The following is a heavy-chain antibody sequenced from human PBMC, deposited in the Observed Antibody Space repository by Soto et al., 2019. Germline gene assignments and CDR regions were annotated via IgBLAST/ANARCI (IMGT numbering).Heavy chain of an antibody. D-gene: IGHD3-22*01. J-gene: IGHJ3*02. Sequence: EVQLVESGGGLVQPGGSLRLSCAASGFTFSSYSMNWVRQAPGKGLEWVSYISSSSSTIYYADSVKGRFTISRDNAKNSLYLQMNSLRDEDTAVYYCARVSVTMIVVPSSDAFDIWGQGTMVTVSS. CDR2: ISSSSSTI. V-gene: IGHV3-48*02. CDR1: GFTFSSYS. CDR3: ARVSVTMIVVPSSDAFDI.